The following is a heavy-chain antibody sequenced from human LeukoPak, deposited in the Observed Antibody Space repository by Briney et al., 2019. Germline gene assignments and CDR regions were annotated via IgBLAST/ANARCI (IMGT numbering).Heavy chain of an antibody. CDR3: ARQPYQLLWLSWFDP. Sequence: SETLSLTCTVSGGSSSSSRYYWGWIRHPPGKGLEWIGSIYYSGSTYYNPSLKSRVTISVDTSKNQFSLKLSSVTAADTAVYYCARQPYQLLWLSWFDPWGQGTLVTVSS. CDR1: GGSSSSSRYY. CDR2: IYYSGST. D-gene: IGHD2-2*01. J-gene: IGHJ5*02. V-gene: IGHV4-39*01.